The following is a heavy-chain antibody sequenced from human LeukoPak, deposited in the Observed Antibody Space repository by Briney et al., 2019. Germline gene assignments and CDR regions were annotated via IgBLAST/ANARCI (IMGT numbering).Heavy chain of an antibody. V-gene: IGHV1-69*04. J-gene: IGHJ4*02. CDR1: GGTFSSYA. Sequence: SVKVSCKASGGTFSSYAISWVRQAPGQGLEWMGRIIPILGIANYAQKFQGRVTMTRNTSISTAYMELSSLRSEDTAVYYCAIRSGSYFTFFDYWGQGTLVTVSS. CDR2: IIPILGIA. CDR3: AIRSGSYFTFFDY. D-gene: IGHD1-26*01.